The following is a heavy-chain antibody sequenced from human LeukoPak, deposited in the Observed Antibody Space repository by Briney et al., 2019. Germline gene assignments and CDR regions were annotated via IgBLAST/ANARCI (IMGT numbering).Heavy chain of an antibody. Sequence: SETLSLTCTVSGASISSDYWTWIRQPPGMGLEWIGYIYYSGTTNYNPSLKSRVTMSVDTSRNQFSLELPSVTAADSAVYHCARYLRQPGTFYLDHWGQGTLVTVSS. CDR3: ARYLRQPGTFYLDH. J-gene: IGHJ4*02. CDR2: IYYSGTT. CDR1: GASISSDY. V-gene: IGHV4-59*13. D-gene: IGHD3-16*01.